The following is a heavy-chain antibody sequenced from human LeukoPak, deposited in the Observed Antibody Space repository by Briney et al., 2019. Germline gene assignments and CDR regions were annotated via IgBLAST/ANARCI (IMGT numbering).Heavy chain of an antibody. CDR2: ISGSGGST. V-gene: IGHV3-23*01. CDR3: AKERLSIAARHDAFDI. Sequence: GGSLRLSCAASGFTFSSYAMSWVRQAPGKGLEWVSAISGSGGSTYYADSVKGRFTISRDNSKNTLYLQMNSLRAKDTAVYYCAKERLSIAARHDAFDIWGQGTMVTVSS. D-gene: IGHD6-6*01. CDR1: GFTFSSYA. J-gene: IGHJ3*02.